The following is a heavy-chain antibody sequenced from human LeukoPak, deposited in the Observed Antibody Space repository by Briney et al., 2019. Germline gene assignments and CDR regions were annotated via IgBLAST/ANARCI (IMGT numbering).Heavy chain of an antibody. J-gene: IGHJ5*02. D-gene: IGHD2-21*01. CDR2: ISVYNGDT. Sequence: GASVKVSCKASGYTFTTYGISWVRQAPGQGLEWMGWISVYNGDTNYAQKFQSRVTMTTDTSTSTVYMEVRSLTSDDTAMYYCARDRIPVRPGWFDHWGQGTLVSVSS. CDR1: GYTFTTYG. CDR3: ARDRIPVRPGWFDH. V-gene: IGHV1-18*01.